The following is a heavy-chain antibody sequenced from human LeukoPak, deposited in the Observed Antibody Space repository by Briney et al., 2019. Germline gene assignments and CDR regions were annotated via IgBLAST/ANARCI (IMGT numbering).Heavy chain of an antibody. CDR2: ISSSSSTI. V-gene: IGHV3-48*01. D-gene: IGHD6-13*01. CDR1: GLTSRSYT. Sequence: PGGSLRLSRAPSGLTSRSYTMNWVREAPGKGLEWVSYISSSSSTIYYADSVKGRFTISRDNAKNSLYLQMNSLRAEDTAVYYCARVGAARKMDYWGQGTLVTVSS. CDR3: ARVGAARKMDY. J-gene: IGHJ4*02.